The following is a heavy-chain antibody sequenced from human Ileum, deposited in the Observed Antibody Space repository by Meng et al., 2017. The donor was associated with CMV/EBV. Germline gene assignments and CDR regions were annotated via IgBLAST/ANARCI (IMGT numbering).Heavy chain of an antibody. Sequence: SVTTDLTCADHGGSVIGYYGSWIRQPPGEGLEWIGEINHSGSTNYNPSLKSRVTISVDTSNNQFSLKLSSVTAADTAVYYCARAWFDPWGQGTLVTVSS. CDR1: GGSVIGYY. J-gene: IGHJ5*02. V-gene: IGHV4-34*01. CDR2: INHSGST. CDR3: ARAWFDP.